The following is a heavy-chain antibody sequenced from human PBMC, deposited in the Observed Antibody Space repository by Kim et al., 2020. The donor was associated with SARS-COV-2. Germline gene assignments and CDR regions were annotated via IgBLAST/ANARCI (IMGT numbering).Heavy chain of an antibody. CDR2: INAGNGNT. CDR1: GYTFTNYA. V-gene: IGHV1-3*01. CDR3: ARDKGKMVRGVIALNYHYHGMDV. J-gene: IGHJ6*02. D-gene: IGHD3-10*01. Sequence: ASVKVSCKASGYTFTNYAMQWVRQAPGQRLEWMGWINAGNGNTKYSQKFQGRVTITRDTSASTAYMELSSLRSEDTAVYYCARDKGKMVRGVIALNYHYHGMDVWGQGTTVTVSS.